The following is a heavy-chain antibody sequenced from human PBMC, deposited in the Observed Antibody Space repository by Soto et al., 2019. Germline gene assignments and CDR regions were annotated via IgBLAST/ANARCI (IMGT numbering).Heavy chain of an antibody. CDR3: ARAAWSDEGWDH. V-gene: IGHV3-48*03. J-gene: IGHJ4*02. Sequence: DVRLVESGGGFIQPGGSLRLSCAASGFSFEEYEMNWVRQAPGQGLEWVSYINQYGKITYYADSVKGRFTVSRDDAKNPLFLQMDSLRAEDTALYYCARAAWSDEGWDHWGQGILVTVSS. CDR2: INQYGKIT. D-gene: IGHD1-26*01. CDR1: GFSFEEYE.